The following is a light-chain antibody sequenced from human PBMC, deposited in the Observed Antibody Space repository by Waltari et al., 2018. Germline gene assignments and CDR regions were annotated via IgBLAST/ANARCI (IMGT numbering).Light chain of an antibody. Sequence: DIQMTQSPSSLSASVGDRVTIPGRANQSISRYLNWYQQKPGKAPKLLIYAASSLQSGVPSRFSGSGSGTDFTLTITSLQPEDFATYYCQQSYSTLLLTFGGGTKVEIK. J-gene: IGKJ4*01. CDR1: QSISRY. V-gene: IGKV1-39*01. CDR2: AAS. CDR3: QQSYSTLLLT.